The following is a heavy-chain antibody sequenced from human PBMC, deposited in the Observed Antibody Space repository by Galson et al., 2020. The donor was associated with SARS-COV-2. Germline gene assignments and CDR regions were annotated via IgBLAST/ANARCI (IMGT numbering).Heavy chain of an antibody. V-gene: IGHV1-2*02. CDR2: INPNSGGT. Sequence: ASVKVSCKASGYTFTGYYMHWVRQAPGQGLEWMGWINPNSGGTNYAQKFQGRVTMTRDTSISTAYMELSRLRSDDTAVYYCAREDTAVEGDYCYGMDVWGQGTTVTVSS. CDR1: GYTFTGYY. D-gene: IGHD5-18*01. J-gene: IGHJ6*02. CDR3: AREDTAVEGDYCYGMDV.